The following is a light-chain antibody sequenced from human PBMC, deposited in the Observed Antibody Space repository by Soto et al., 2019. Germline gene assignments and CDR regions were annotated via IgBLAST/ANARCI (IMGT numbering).Light chain of an antibody. J-gene: IGKJ1*01. V-gene: IGKV1-9*01. CDR1: QSISSC. CDR2: AAS. Sequence: DIQLTQSPSSLASSLGGRVTLCCGASQSISSCLAWYQQKPGKAPKLLIYAASTLESGVPSRFSGSGSGTDFTLTISSLQSEDFAAYYCQQYNSYPWTFGQGTKVDIK. CDR3: QQYNSYPWT.